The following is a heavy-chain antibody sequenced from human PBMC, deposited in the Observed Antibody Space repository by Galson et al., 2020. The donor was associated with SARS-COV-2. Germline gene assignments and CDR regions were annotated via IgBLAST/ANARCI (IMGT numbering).Heavy chain of an antibody. CDR1: GYTFTSYE. CDR2: MNPHSGNT. V-gene: IGHV1-8*01. J-gene: IGHJ5*02. D-gene: IGHD4-17*01. CDR3: ARSYDDFATWFDP. Sequence: ASGYTFTSYEINWVRQAPGQGLEWMGWMNPHSGNTGYAQKFQGRVTMTRTTPISTAYMELNSLTSEDTAVYYCARSYDDFATWFDPWGQGTLVTVSS.